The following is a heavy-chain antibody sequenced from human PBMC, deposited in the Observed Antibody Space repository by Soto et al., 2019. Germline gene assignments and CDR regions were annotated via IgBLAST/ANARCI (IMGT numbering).Heavy chain of an antibody. CDR3: ARDSPPAHAFDI. CDR1: GFTFSSYS. Sequence: GGSLRLSCAASGFTFSSYSMNWVRQAPGKGLEWVSYISSSSSTIYYADSVKGRFTISRDNAKNSLYLQMNSLRAEDTAVYYGARDSPPAHAFDIWGQGTMVTVSS. J-gene: IGHJ3*02. CDR2: ISSSSSTI. V-gene: IGHV3-48*04.